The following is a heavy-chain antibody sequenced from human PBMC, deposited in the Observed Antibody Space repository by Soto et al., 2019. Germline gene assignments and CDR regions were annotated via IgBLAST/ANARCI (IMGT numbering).Heavy chain of an antibody. V-gene: IGHV4-4*02. Sequence: QVQLQESGPGLVKPSGTLSLTCAVSSGSISSSNWWSWVRQPPGKGLEWIGEIDHSGSTNYNPSLKSRVTISVDKSKNQFSLKLSSVTAADTAVYYCARDVFQGPAATYYMDVWGKGTTVTVSS. CDR3: ARDVFQGPAATYYMDV. J-gene: IGHJ6*03. CDR1: SGSISSSNW. CDR2: IDHSGST. D-gene: IGHD2-2*01.